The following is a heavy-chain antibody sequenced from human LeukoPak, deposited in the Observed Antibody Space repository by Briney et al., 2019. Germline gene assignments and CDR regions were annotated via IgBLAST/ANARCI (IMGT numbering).Heavy chain of an antibody. CDR3: AGEEGVDGTSGINN. Sequence: PGGSLRLSCAASGFTFSTYGMHWVRQAPGKGLEWVSDIWYNGNTYYADSVKGRFTISRDNSKSTLYLQMNSLRAEDTAVYYCAGEEGVDGTSGINNWGQGTLVIVSS. J-gene: IGHJ4*02. CDR1: GFTFSTYG. CDR2: IWYNGNT. D-gene: IGHD4-23*01. V-gene: IGHV3-33*01.